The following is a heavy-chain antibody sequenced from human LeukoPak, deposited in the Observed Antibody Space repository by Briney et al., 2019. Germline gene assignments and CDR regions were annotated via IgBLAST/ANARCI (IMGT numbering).Heavy chain of an antibody. J-gene: IGHJ4*02. V-gene: IGHV3-23*01. CDR1: GFTFSSYA. D-gene: IGHD6-19*01. CDR2: ISGSGGST. CDR3: AKGHSSGWYYFDY. Sequence: GGSLRLSCAASGFTFSSYAMSWVREAPGKGLEWGSAISGSGGSTYYAESVKGRFTISRDNSKISLYLQMNSLRAEDTAVYYCAKGHSSGWYYFDYWGQGTLVTVSS.